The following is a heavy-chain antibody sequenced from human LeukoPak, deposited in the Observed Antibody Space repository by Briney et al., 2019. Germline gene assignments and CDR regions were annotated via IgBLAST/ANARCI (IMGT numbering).Heavy chain of an antibody. D-gene: IGHD6-13*01. CDR3: AKASVGSSCPDY. J-gene: IGHJ4*02. CDR2: IPYDGSNK. V-gene: IGHV3-30*18. Sequence: GGSLRLSCAGSGFTFGPYGMHSVRQAPGKGLEWVAVIPYDGSNKYYADSVKGRFTISRDNSKNTLCLQMNSLRAEDTAVYYCAKASVGSSCPDYWGQGALVTVSS. CDR1: GFTFGPYG.